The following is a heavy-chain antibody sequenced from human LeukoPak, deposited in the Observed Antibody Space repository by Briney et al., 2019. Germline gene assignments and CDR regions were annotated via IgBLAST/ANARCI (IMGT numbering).Heavy chain of an antibody. CDR1: GFTFSSYG. V-gene: IGHV3-30*18. Sequence: GGSLTLSCAASGFTFSSYGMHWVRQAPGKGQERVAVISYDGSKKYYADSAKGRFTISRDNSKNTLYLQMNSLRAEDTAVYYCAHDRSMVRGVTEVGPLSHWGQGTLVTVSS. J-gene: IGHJ4*02. D-gene: IGHD3-10*01. CDR2: ISYDGSKK. CDR3: AHDRSMVRGVTEVGPLSH.